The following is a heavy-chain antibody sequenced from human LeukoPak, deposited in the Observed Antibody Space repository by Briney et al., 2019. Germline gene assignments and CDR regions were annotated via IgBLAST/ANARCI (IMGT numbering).Heavy chain of an antibody. CDR1: GYTFTRYG. Sequence: ASVKVSCKAFGYTFTRYGISWVRQAPGQGLEWMGCISGYNGNTNYSQKLQRRVTITTDASTITAVFEQRSRMTADTAVFYCSTRGSYCYDSSGYSAYWGKGALVTAAS. CDR3: STRGSYCYDSSGYSAY. CDR2: ISGYNGNT. D-gene: IGHD3-22*01. J-gene: IGHJ4*02. V-gene: IGHV1-18*01.